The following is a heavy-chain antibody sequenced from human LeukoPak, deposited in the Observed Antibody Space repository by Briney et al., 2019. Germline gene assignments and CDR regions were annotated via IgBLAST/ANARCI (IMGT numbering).Heavy chain of an antibody. J-gene: IGHJ6*02. D-gene: IGHD4-17*01. V-gene: IGHV3-64D*06. Sequence: PGGSLRLSCSASGFTFSSYAMHWVRQAPGKGLECVSAISSNGGSTYYADSVKGRFTISRDNSKNTLYLQMSSLRAEDTAVYYCVKVSESYGDLLWYYYYYYGMDVWGQGTTVTVSS. CDR1: GFTFSSYA. CDR2: ISSNGGST. CDR3: VKVSESYGDLLWYYYYYYGMDV.